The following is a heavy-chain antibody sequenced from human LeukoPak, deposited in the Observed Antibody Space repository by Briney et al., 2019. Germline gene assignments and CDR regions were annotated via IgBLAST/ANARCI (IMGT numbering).Heavy chain of an antibody. J-gene: IGHJ4*02. CDR3: ARDSDYGDYGTFDY. V-gene: IGHV4-31*03. CDR2: IYYSGST. Sequence: SETLSLTCTVSGGSISSGGYYWSWIRQHPGKGLEWIGYIYYSGSTYYNPSLKSRVTISVDTSKNQFSLKLSSVTAADTAVYYCARDSDYGDYGTFDYWGQGTLVTVSS. D-gene: IGHD4-17*01. CDR1: GGSISSGGYY.